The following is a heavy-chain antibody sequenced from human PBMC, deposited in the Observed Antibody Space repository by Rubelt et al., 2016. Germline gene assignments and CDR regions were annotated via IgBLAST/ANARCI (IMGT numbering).Heavy chain of an antibody. J-gene: IGHJ6*02. V-gene: IGHV1-46*01. D-gene: IGHD2-15*01. CDR2: INPSGGST. CDR3: ARDLPRYCSGGSCYPHYYYYGMDV. Sequence: QVQLVQSGAEVKKPGASVKVSCKASGYTFSSYYMHWVRQAPGQGLEWMGIINPSGGSTSYAQKFQGRVTMTTDTSTSTAYMELRSLRSDDTAVYYCARDLPRYCSGGSCYPHYYYYGMDVWGQGTTVTVSS. CDR1: GYTFSSYY.